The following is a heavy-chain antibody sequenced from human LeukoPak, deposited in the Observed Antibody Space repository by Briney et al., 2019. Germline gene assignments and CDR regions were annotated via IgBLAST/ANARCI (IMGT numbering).Heavy chain of an antibody. CDR3: ARAPYGPSQFDY. CDR1: GGSISSYY. CDR2: IYYSGST. J-gene: IGHJ4*02. Sequence: SETLSLTCTVSGGSISSYYWSWIRQPPGKGLEWIGYIYYSGSTNYNPSLKSRVTISVDTSKNQFSLKLSSVTAADTAVYYCARAPYGPSQFDYWGQGTLVTVSS. D-gene: IGHD3-10*01. V-gene: IGHV4-59*01.